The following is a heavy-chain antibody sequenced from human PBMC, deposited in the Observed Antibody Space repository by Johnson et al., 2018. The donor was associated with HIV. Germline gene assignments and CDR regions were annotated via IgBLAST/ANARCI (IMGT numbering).Heavy chain of an antibody. CDR3: ARDNIVATADDAFDV. D-gene: IGHD5-12*01. CDR2: IRDDGSND. Sequence: QVQLVESGGGVVRPGGSLSLSCAASGFTFNSFGVHWVRQAPGKGLEWVAFIRDDGSNDDYADSVKGRFTISRDNSKNTLYLQMNSLRAEDTAVYYCARDNIVATADDAFDVWGQGTMVTVSS. V-gene: IGHV3-30*02. CDR1: GFTFNSFG. J-gene: IGHJ3*01.